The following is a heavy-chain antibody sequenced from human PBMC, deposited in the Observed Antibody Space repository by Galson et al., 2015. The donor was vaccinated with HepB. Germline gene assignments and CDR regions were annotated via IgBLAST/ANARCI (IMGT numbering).Heavy chain of an antibody. CDR3: AKRGDIVVVATTIYFDY. Sequence: SLRLSCAASGFRFSTLAMSWVRQAPGKGPERVSTISYRGDNTYYADSVKGRFTISRDNSKNTLYLRMNSLRAEDTAVYYCAKRGDIVVVATTIYFDYWGQGTLVTVSS. V-gene: IGHV3-23*01. CDR2: ISYRGDNT. CDR1: GFRFSTLA. D-gene: IGHD2-2*01. J-gene: IGHJ4*02.